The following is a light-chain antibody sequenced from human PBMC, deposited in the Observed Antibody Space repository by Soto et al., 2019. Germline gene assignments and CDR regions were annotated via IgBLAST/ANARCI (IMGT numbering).Light chain of an antibody. J-gene: IGLJ1*01. Sequence: QSALTQPAWVSGSPGQSITISCTGTSSDVGSYNLVSWYQQHPGKAPKLMIYEGSKRPSGVSNRFSGSKSGNTASLTISGLQAEDEADYYCCSYAGSSPYVFGTGTKVTVL. CDR3: CSYAGSSPYV. V-gene: IGLV2-23*01. CDR1: SSDVGSYNL. CDR2: EGS.